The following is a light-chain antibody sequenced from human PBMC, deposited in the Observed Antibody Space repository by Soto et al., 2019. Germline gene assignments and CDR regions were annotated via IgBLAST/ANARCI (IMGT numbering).Light chain of an antibody. CDR3: RNYFAAPLA. J-gene: IGKJ1*01. CDR1: QGISNY. CDR2: ATS. Sequence: DIQMTQSPSSLSASVGDRVTITCRASQGISNYLAWYQPRPGEVPNLLIYATSTLPSGVPSRFSRSGSGTDFTLTISSLQTEDDATYYSRNYFAAPLAVGQRPKLEIK. V-gene: IGKV1-27*01.